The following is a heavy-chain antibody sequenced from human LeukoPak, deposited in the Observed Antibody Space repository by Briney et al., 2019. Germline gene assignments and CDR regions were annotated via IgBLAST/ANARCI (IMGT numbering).Heavy chain of an antibody. CDR2: INHSGSA. CDR1: GGSFSGYY. J-gene: IGHJ4*02. V-gene: IGHV4-34*01. Sequence: PSETLSLTCAVYGGSFSGYYWSWIRQPPGKGLEWIGEINHSGSANYNPSLMSRVTISLDTSKNHFSLNLSSVTATDTAVYYCARGQGTVTTHWGQGTLVTVSS. CDR3: ARGQGTVTTH. D-gene: IGHD4-11*01.